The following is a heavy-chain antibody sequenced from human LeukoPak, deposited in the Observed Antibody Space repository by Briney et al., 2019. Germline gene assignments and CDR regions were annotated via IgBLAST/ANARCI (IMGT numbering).Heavy chain of an antibody. CDR1: GFTVSSNY. V-gene: IGHV3-23*01. D-gene: IGHD2-21*01. CDR2: ISGSGGST. Sequence: GGSLRLSCAASGFTVSSNYMSWVRQAPGKGLEWVSAISGSGGSTYYADSVKGRFTISRDNSKNTLYLQMNSLRAEDTAVYYCAKVIYSRAGYYWGQGTLVTVSS. CDR3: AKVIYSRAGYY. J-gene: IGHJ4*02.